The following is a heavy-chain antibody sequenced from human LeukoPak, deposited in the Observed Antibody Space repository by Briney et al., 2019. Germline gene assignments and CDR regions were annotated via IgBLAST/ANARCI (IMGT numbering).Heavy chain of an antibody. J-gene: IGHJ6*04. CDR1: GYTFTSYA. V-gene: IGHV7-4-1*02. D-gene: IGHD3-22*01. CDR3: ARDVERYDSSGYYYYPMDV. Sequence: ASVKVSCKASGYTFTSYAMNWVRQAPGQGLEWMGWINTNTGNPTYAQGFTGRFVFSLDTSVSTAYLQISSLKAEDTVVYYCARDVERYDSSGYYYYPMDVWGKGTTVTVSS. CDR2: INTNTGNP.